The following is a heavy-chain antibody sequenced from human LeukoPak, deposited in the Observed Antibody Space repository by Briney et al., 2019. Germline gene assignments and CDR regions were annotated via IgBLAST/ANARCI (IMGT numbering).Heavy chain of an antibody. D-gene: IGHD4-17*01. V-gene: IGHV4-38-2*01. CDR3: ARSASYGDYDFDY. Sequence: SETLSLTCAVSGYSITSGYYWGWIRQPPGKGLEWIGSIYHSGSTYYNPSLKSRVTISVDTSKNQFSLKLTSVTAADTAVYYCARSASYGDYDFDYWGQGTLVTVSS. CDR1: GYSITSGYY. J-gene: IGHJ4*02. CDR2: IYHSGST.